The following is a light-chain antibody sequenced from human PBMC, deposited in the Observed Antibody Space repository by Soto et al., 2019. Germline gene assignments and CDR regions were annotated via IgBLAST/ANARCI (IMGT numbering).Light chain of an antibody. V-gene: IGLV2-14*01. J-gene: IGLJ2*01. Sequence: QSALTQPASVSASPGQSITISCTGTTSDIGAYNYVSWYQHHPGKAPQLIISGVSNRPSGVSNRFSGSKSGNTASLTISGLQAEDEADYYCTSYTRDTTFVFGGGTKLTVL. CDR3: TSYTRDTTFV. CDR2: GVS. CDR1: TSDIGAYNY.